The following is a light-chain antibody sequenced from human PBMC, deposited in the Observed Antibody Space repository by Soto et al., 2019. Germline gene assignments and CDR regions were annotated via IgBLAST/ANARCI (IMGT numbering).Light chain of an antibody. J-gene: IGKJ1*01. CDR3: QQYGSSPPWT. CDR1: QTVGIY. CDR2: DAS. Sequence: EIVLTQSPATLSLSPGERATLSCRASQTVGIYLAWYQQKPGQAPRLLIYDASSRAAGIPARFSGSGSGTDFTLTISSLEPEDFAVYYCQQYGSSPPWTFGQGTKVEIK. V-gene: IGKV3-11*01.